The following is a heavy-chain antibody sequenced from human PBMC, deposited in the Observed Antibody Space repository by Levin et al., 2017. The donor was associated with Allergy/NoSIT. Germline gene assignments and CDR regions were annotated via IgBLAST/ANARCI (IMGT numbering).Heavy chain of an antibody. CDR3: ARDEYGIVGATIIFDY. J-gene: IGHJ4*02. V-gene: IGHV3-21*01. CDR1: GFTFSSYS. CDR2: ISSSSSYI. D-gene: IGHD1-26*01. Sequence: GGSLRLSCAASGFTFSSYSMNWVRQAPGKGLEWVSSISSSSSYIYYADSVKGRFTISRDNAKNSLYLQMNSLRAEDTAVYYCARDEYGIVGATIIFDYWGQGTLVTVSS.